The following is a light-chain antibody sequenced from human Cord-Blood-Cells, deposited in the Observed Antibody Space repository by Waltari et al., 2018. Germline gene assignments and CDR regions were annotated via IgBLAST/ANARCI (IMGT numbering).Light chain of an antibody. Sequence: AIQLTQSPSSLSASVGDRVTITCRASQGISSALAWYQQKPGKAPKLLSYDASSLEGGVPSRFSGSGAGTDFTLTSSSLQPEDFATYYCQQFNSYPITFGQGTRLEIK. V-gene: IGKV1-13*02. CDR3: QQFNSYPIT. J-gene: IGKJ5*01. CDR1: QGISSA. CDR2: DAS.